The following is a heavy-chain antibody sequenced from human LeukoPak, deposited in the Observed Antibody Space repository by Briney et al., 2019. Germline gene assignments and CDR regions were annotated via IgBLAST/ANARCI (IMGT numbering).Heavy chain of an antibody. J-gene: IGHJ3*02. D-gene: IGHD3-16*01. CDR3: ARDRGVWGSYGAFDI. Sequence: PGGSLRLSCAAAGFTVSSNYMSWVRHAPGKGLEWVSVIYSGGSTYYADSVKGRFPISRDNSKNTLYLQMNSLRAEDTAVYYCARDRGVWGSYGAFDIWGQGKMVTVSS. V-gene: IGHV3-53*01. CDR2: IYSGGST. CDR1: GFTVSSNY.